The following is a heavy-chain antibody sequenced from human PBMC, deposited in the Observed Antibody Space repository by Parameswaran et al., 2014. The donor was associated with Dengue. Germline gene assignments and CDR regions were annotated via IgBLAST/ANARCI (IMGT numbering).Heavy chain of an antibody. D-gene: IGHD2-2*01. CDR1: GFTFSSYS. V-gene: IGHV3-21*01. J-gene: IGHJ4*02. CDR2: ISSSSSYI. CDR3: ARDARDIVVVPAAKDFDY. Sequence: GESLKISCAASGFTFSSYSMNWVRQAPGKGLEWVSSISSSSSYIYYADSVKGRFTISRDNAKNSLYLQMNSLRAEDTAVYYCARDARDIVVVPAAKDFDYWGQGTLVTVSS.